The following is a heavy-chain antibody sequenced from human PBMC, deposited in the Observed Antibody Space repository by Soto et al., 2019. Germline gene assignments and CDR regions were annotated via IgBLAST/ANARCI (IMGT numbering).Heavy chain of an antibody. CDR2: IYTGGST. D-gene: IGHD6-13*01. CDR1: GASISTYY. CDR3: ARGFGSNWYYFDY. V-gene: IGHV4-4*07. J-gene: IGHJ4*02. Sequence: QVQLQESGPGLVKPSETLSLICSVSGASISTYYWTWIRQPAGKGLEWIGRIYTGGSTNYNPSLKSRATMSVDTSKNQFSLKVTYVTAADTAVDYCARGFGSNWYYFDYWGQGTLVTVSS.